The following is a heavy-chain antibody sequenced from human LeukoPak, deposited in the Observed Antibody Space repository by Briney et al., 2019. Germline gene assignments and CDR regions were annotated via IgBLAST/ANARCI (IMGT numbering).Heavy chain of an antibody. J-gene: IGHJ4*02. CDR2: INPGGGST. CDR3: AREPAMTYYFDY. Sequence: ASVKVSCKASGYMFNSYYMRWVRQAPGQGLEWMGMINPGGGSTTYAQKFQDRVTMTRDTSTSTVYMELSSLRSEDTAVYYCAREPAMTYYFDYWGQGSLVTVSS. D-gene: IGHD5-18*01. V-gene: IGHV1-46*02. CDR1: GYMFNSYY.